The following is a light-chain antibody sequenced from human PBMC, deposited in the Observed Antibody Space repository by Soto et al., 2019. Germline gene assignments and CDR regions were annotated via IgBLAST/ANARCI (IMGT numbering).Light chain of an antibody. Sequence: SYELTQPPSVSVALGQTARITCGGNNIGSKAVHWYQQRPGQAPVLVVYDDRDRPSGIPERISGSNSGNTATLTITRVEVGDEADFYCQVSDSSRDHPGLFGGGTKLTVL. CDR1: NIGSKA. CDR3: QVSDSSRDHPGL. J-gene: IGLJ2*01. CDR2: DDR. V-gene: IGLV3-21*02.